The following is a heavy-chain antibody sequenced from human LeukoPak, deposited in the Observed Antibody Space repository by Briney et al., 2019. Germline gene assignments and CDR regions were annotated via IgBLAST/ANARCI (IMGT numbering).Heavy chain of an antibody. CDR3: VKPFIPAAGRNWFDP. Sequence: LPGGSLRLSCAASGFTFSSYWMHWVRHAPGRGLVWVSRINSDGSSTSYADSVKGRFTISRDNAKNTLYLQMNSLRAEDTAVYYCVKPFIPAAGRNWFDPWGQGTLVTVSS. CDR2: INSDGSST. V-gene: IGHV3-74*01. CDR1: GFTFSSYW. D-gene: IGHD2-2*01. J-gene: IGHJ5*02.